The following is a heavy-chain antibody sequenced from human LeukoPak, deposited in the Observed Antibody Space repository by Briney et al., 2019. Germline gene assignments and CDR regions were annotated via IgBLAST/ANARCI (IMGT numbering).Heavy chain of an antibody. V-gene: IGHV3-7*01. D-gene: IGHD4-17*01. CDR2: IKQDGSEK. J-gene: IGHJ4*02. CDR1: GFTFSSYW. Sequence: PGGSLRLSCAASGFTFSSYWMSWVRQAPGKGLEWVANIKQDGSEKYYVDSVKGRFTISRDNAKNSLYLQMNSLRAEDTAVYYCAKVEGGDYGDYHFDYWGQGTLVTVSS. CDR3: AKVEGGDYGDYHFDY.